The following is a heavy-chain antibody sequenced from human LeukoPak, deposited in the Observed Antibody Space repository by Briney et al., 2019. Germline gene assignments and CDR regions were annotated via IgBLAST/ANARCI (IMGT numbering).Heavy chain of an antibody. J-gene: IGHJ4*02. CDR2: ISWNSGSI. Sequence: PGRSLRLSCAASGFTFDDYAMNWVRQAPGKGLEWVSGISWNSGSIGYADSVKGRFTISRDNAKNSLYLQMNSLRAEDTAFYYCAKDWSYDSSGADYWGQGTLVTVSS. CDR1: GFTFDDYA. CDR3: AKDWSYDSSGADY. D-gene: IGHD3-22*01. V-gene: IGHV3-9*01.